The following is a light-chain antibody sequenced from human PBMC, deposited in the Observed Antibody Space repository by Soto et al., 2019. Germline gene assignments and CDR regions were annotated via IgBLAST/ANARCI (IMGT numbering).Light chain of an antibody. J-gene: IGKJ1*01. V-gene: IGKV2-28*01. CDR3: LQDLQTPWT. CDR1: QSLLHSNGYNY. Sequence: DIVMTQSPLSLPVTPGEPASISCRSSQSLLHSNGYNYVYWYLQKPGQSPHLLIYLASSRASGVPDRFSGRGSGTDFTLKISRVEAEDVGVYYCLQDLQTPWTVGRGTKVEIK. CDR2: LAS.